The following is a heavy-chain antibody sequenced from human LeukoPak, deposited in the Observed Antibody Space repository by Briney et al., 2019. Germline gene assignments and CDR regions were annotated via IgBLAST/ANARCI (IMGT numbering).Heavy chain of an antibody. CDR1: GGSFSGYY. CDR3: ARSYNRVVLLYY. J-gene: IGHJ4*02. CDR2: INHSGSS. D-gene: IGHD3-10*01. V-gene: IGHV4-34*01. Sequence: SETLSLTCAVYGGSFSGYYWTWIRQPPGKGLEWIGEINHSGSSNYNPSLKSRVTISVDTSKNQFSLKLPSVTAADTAVYYCARSYNRVVLLYYWGQGTLVTVSS.